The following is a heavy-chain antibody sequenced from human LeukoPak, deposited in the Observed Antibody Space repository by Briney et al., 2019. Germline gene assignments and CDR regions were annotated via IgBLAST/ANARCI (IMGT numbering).Heavy chain of an antibody. CDR3: ARLWGLRSNYYFDY. D-gene: IGHD3-16*01. CDR1: GGSINSSSHY. J-gene: IGHJ4*02. CDR2: IYYSGST. V-gene: IGHV4-39*01. Sequence: PSETLSLTCTVSGGSINSSSHYWGWVRQPPGQGLEWIGTIYYSGSTYYNPSLKSRVTISVDTSENQFSLKLSSVTAADTAVYYCARLWGLRSNYYFDYWGQGTLLTVSS.